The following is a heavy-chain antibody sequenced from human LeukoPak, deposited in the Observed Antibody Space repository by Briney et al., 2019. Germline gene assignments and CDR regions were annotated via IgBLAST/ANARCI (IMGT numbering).Heavy chain of an antibody. D-gene: IGHD4-17*01. CDR3: ARRHWDYGDEDFDY. Sequence: PSETLSLTCAVYGGSFSGYYWSWIRQPPGKGLEWIGEINHSGSTNYNPSLKSQVTISVDTSKDQFSLKLSSVTAADTAVYYCARRHWDYGDEDFDYWGQGTLVTVSS. CDR1: GGSFSGYY. CDR2: INHSGST. J-gene: IGHJ4*02. V-gene: IGHV4-34*01.